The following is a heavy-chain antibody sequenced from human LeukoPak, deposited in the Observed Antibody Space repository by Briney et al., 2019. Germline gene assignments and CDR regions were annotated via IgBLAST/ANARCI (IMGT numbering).Heavy chain of an antibody. CDR3: ARDGQYGADYYGMDV. D-gene: IGHD4-4*01. CDR1: GGSFSGYY. J-gene: IGHJ6*02. CDR2: IYYSGST. V-gene: IGHV4-31*03. Sequence: SETLSLTCTVYGGSFSGYYWSWIRQHPGKGLEWIGYIYYSGSTYYNPSLKSRVTISVDTSKNQFSLKLSSVTAADTAVYYCARDGQYGADYYGMDVWGQGTTVTVSS.